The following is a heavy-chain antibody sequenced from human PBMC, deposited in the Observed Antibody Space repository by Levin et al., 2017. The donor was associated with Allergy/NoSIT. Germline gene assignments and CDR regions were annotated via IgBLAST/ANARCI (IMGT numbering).Heavy chain of an antibody. CDR3: AKDHDWGYGYYFDL. V-gene: IGHV3-30*18. Sequence: GGSLRLSCAASGLTFSNCGMNWVRQAPGKGLEWVAVISYDGSNKHYADSVKGRFTISRDNSKNTLFLQMNSLRDEETAVYFCAKDHDWGYGYYFDLWGRGTLVTVSS. D-gene: IGHD5-24*01. CDR2: ISYDGSNK. CDR1: GLTFSNCG. J-gene: IGHJ2*01.